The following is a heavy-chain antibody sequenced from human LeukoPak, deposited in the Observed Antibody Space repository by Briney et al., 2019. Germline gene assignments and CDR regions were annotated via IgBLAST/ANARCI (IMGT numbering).Heavy chain of an antibody. Sequence: SVTVSCTASGGTFSSYAISWVRQAPGQGLEWMGGIIPIFGTANYAQKFQGRVTITADESTSTAYMELSSLRSEDTAVYYCASEYSGYDRYYYYGMDVWGQGTTVTVSS. CDR1: GGTFSSYA. D-gene: IGHD5-12*01. CDR3: ASEYSGYDRYYYYGMDV. J-gene: IGHJ6*02. CDR2: IIPIFGTA. V-gene: IGHV1-69*13.